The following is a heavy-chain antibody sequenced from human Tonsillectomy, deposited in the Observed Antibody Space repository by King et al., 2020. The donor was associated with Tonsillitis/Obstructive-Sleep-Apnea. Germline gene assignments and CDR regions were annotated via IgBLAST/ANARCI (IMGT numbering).Heavy chain of an antibody. V-gene: IGHV1-2*02. CDR3: ASGTSTVQIAVAGLDP. J-gene: IGHJ5*02. CDR2: INPNSGGT. CDR1: GYIFTGHY. D-gene: IGHD6-19*01. Sequence: VQLVESGAEVKKPGASVKVSCKASGYIFTGHYMHWVRQAPGQGLEWMGWINPNSGGTNYAQKFQGRVTMTRDTSISTAYMELGRLGSDDTAVYYCASGTSTVQIAVAGLDPWGQGTLVTVSS.